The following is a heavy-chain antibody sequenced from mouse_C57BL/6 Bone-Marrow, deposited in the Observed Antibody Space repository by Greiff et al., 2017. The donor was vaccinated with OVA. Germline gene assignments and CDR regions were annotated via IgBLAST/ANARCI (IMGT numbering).Heavy chain of an antibody. CDR3: ARKDSREWFAY. J-gene: IGHJ3*01. CDR1: GFSLTSYG. V-gene: IGHV2-2*01. Sequence: VMLVESGPGLVQPSQSLSITCTVSGFSLTSYGVHWVRQSPGKGLEWLGVIWSGGSTDYNAAFISRLSISKDNSKSQVFFKMNSLQADDTAIYYCARKDSREWFAYWGQGTLVTVSA. CDR2: IWSGGST.